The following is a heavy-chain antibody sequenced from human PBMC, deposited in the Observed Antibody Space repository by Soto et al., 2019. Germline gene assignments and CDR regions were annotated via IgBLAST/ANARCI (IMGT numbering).Heavy chain of an antibody. CDR3: ARYNWGAMGAFDI. V-gene: IGHV4-59*01. J-gene: IGHJ3*02. CDR2: IYYSGST. D-gene: IGHD1-1*01. Sequence: SETLSITCTVSGGSISSYYWSWIRQPPGKGLEWIGYIYYSGSTNYNPSLKSRVTISVDTSKNQFSLKLSSVTAADTAVYYCARYNWGAMGAFDIWGQGTMVTVSS. CDR1: GGSISSYY.